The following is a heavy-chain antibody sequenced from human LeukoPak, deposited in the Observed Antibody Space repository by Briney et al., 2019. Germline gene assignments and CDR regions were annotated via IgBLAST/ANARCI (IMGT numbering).Heavy chain of an antibody. CDR2: IYPGDSDT. CDR1: GYLFRSYW. D-gene: IGHD3-3*01. Sequence: GESLKISCKGSGYLFRSYWIGWVRQMPGKGLEWMGIIYPGDSDTRYSPSFQGQVTISADKSISTAYLQWSSLKASDTAMYYCARGTLDFWSGYYFDYWGQGTLVTVSS. V-gene: IGHV5-51*01. J-gene: IGHJ4*02. CDR3: ARGTLDFWSGYYFDY.